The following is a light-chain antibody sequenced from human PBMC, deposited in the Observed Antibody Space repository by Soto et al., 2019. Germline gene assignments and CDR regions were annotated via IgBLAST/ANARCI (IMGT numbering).Light chain of an antibody. CDR2: EVS. CDR1: SSDVGGYNY. J-gene: IGLJ1*01. V-gene: IGLV2-14*01. CDR3: SSYTSSSTLYV. Sequence: QSVLTQPASVSGSPGQSITISCTGTSSDVGGYNYVSWYQQHPGKAPKLMIYEVSNRPSGVSNRFSGSKSGKTASLTISGLQAEDEADYYCSSYTSSSTLYVFGTGTKVTVL.